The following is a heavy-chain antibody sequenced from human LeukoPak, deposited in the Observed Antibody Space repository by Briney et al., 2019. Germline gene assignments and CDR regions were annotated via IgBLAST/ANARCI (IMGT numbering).Heavy chain of an antibody. J-gene: IGHJ2*01. CDR1: GVTVSNNY. Sequence: GGSLRLSCAASGVTVSNNYGSWVRQAPGKGLEWASLIYSGGSTYYADSVQGRFIISRDNSKNTVYLQLNSLRAEDTAVYYCARTTESYFDLWGRGTLVTVSS. CDR2: IYSGGST. CDR3: ARTTESYFDL. D-gene: IGHD1-1*01. V-gene: IGHV3-66*01.